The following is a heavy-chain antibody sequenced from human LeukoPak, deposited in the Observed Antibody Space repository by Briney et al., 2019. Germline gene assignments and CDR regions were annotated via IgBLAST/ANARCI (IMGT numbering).Heavy chain of an antibody. CDR1: GYSFTSYW. D-gene: IGHD2-15*01. J-gene: IGHJ3*02. CDR2: IYPGDSDT. V-gene: IGHV5-51*01. Sequence: GESLKISCKGSGYSFTSYWIGWVRQMPGKGLEWMGIIYPGDSDTRYSTSFQGQFTISADKSISTAYLQWSSLKASDTAMYYCARRVVAATDAFDIWGQGTMVTVSS. CDR3: ARRVVAATDAFDI.